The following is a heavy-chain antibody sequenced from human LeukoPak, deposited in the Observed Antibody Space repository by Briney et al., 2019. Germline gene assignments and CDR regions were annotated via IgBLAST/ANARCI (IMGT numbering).Heavy chain of an antibody. V-gene: IGHV4-59*08. CDR1: GGSISSYY. CDR2: IYYSGST. D-gene: IGHD6-13*01. Sequence: SETLSLTCTVSGGSISSYYWSWIRQPPGKGLEWIGYIYYSGSTNYSPSLKSRVTISVDTSKNQFSLKLSSVTAADTAVYYCSSSSWYGGGSDYWGQGTLVTVSS. CDR3: SSSSWYGGGSDY. J-gene: IGHJ4*02.